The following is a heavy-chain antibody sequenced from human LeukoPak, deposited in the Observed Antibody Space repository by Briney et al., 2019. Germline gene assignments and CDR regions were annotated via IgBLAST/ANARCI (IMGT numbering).Heavy chain of an antibody. CDR1: GFTFSSYA. J-gene: IGHJ4*02. CDR3: AKEQRITMIVVAEFDY. CDR2: ISGSGGST. Sequence: GGSLRLSCAASGFTFSSYAMSWVRQAPGKGLEWVSAISGSGGSTYYADSVKGRFTISRDNSRNTLYLQMNSLRAEDTAVYYCAKEQRITMIVVAEFDYWGQGTLVTVSS. V-gene: IGHV3-23*01. D-gene: IGHD3-22*01.